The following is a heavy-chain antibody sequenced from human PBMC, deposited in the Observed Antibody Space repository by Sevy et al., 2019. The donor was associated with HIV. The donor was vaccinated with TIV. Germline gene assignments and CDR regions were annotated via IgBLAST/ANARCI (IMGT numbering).Heavy chain of an antibody. V-gene: IGHV3-30*04. D-gene: IGHD6-13*01. CDR2: ISYDGSNK. J-gene: IGHJ5*02. CDR1: GFTFSSYA. Sequence: GGSLRLSCAASGFTFSSYAMHWVRQAPGKGLEWVAVISYDGSNKYYADSVKGRFTISRDNSKNTRYLQMNSLRAEDTAVYYCASLLRQQLVWGWFDPWGQGTLVTVSS. CDR3: ASLLRQQLVWGWFDP.